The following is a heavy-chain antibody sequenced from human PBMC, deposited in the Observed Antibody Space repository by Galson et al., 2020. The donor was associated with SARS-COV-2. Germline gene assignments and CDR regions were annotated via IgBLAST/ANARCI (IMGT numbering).Heavy chain of an antibody. J-gene: IGHJ3*01. V-gene: IGHV3-23*01. D-gene: IGHD3-10*01. Sequence: GESLKISCVASGLTFYNYAMSWVRRAPGKGLEWVSCVSGEGGSPYYADSVKGRFTISRDNSKNTMYLQMNSLRAEDTAVYYCAKAGPITLVVTDAFDLWGQGTMVTVSS. CDR1: GLTFYNYA. CDR2: VSGEGGSP. CDR3: AKAGPITLVVTDAFDL.